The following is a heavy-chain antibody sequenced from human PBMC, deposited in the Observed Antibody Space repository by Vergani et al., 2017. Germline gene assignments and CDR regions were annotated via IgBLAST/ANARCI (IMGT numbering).Heavy chain of an antibody. V-gene: IGHV3-53*04. CDR1: GFTVSSNY. CDR2: IYSGGST. CDR3: SRDRVDIVATTTYYYYFYGMDV. Sequence: EVQLVESGGGLVQPGGSLRLSCAASGFTVSSNYMSWVRQAPGKGLEWVSVIYSGGSTYYADSVKGRFTISRHNSKNTLYLQMNSLRAEDTAVYYCSRDRVDIVATTTYYYYFYGMDVWGQATTVTVSS. J-gene: IGHJ6*02. D-gene: IGHD5-12*01.